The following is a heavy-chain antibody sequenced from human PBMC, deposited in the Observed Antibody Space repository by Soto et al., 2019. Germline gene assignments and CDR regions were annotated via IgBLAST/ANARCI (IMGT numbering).Heavy chain of an antibody. D-gene: IGHD1-1*01. CDR1: GFTFSSYG. CDR2: ISYDGSNK. CDR3: ASLGASWNDPVDY. J-gene: IGHJ4*02. V-gene: IGHV3-30*03. Sequence: QVQLVESGGGVVQPGRSLRLSCAASGFTFSSYGMHWVRQAPGKGLEWVAVISYDGSNKYYADSVKGRFTISRDNSKNTLYLQMNSLRAEDTAVYYCASLGASWNDPVDYWGQGTLVTVSS.